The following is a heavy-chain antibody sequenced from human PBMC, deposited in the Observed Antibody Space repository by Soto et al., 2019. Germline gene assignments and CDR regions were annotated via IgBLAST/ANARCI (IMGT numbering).Heavy chain of an antibody. CDR3: AREGCTNGVCYSFGY. D-gene: IGHD2-8*01. CDR1: GGPISSYN. V-gene: IGHV4-59*01. Sequence: SETLSLTCTVSGGPISSYNWSWIRQPPGKGLEWIGYIYYSGSTNYNPSLKSRVTISVDTSKNQFSLKLSSVTAADTAVYYCAREGCTNGVCYSFGYWGQGTLVTVSS. CDR2: IYYSGST. J-gene: IGHJ4*02.